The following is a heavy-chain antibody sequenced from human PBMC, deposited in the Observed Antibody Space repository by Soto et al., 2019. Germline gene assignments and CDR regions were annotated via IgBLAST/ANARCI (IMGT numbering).Heavy chain of an antibody. CDR2: INPSGGST. J-gene: IGHJ4*02. CDR1: GYTFTSYY. D-gene: IGHD5-18*01. CDR3: ARLPAVEMDTTPVDY. V-gene: IGHV1-46*01. Sequence: QVQLVQSGAEVKKPGASVKVSCKASGYTFTSYYMHWVRQAPGQGLEWMGIINPSGGSTSYAQKFQGRVTMTRDTSTSTVYMELSSLRSEDTAVYYCARLPAVEMDTTPVDYWGQGTLVTVSS.